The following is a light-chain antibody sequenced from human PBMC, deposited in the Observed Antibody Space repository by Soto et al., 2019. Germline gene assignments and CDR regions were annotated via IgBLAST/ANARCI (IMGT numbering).Light chain of an antibody. CDR1: QSVSSY. V-gene: IGKV3-11*01. Sequence: EIVLTRSPATLSLSTGERATLSCRASQSVSSYLAWYQQKPGQAPRLLIYDASNRATGIPARFSGSGSGTDFTLTISSLEPEDFAVYYCQQRAFGGGTKVDIK. CDR2: DAS. CDR3: QQRA. J-gene: IGKJ4*01.